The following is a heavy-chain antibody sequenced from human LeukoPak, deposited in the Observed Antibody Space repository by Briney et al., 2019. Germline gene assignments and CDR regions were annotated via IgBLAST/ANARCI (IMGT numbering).Heavy chain of an antibody. CDR3: AKVLAFGPSDYDYVWGSYRPHWYFDL. CDR1: GFTFSTYA. Sequence: PGRSLRLSCAASGFTFSTYAMHWVRQAPGKGLEWVAVISYDGSSKYYADSVKGRFTISRDNSKNTLYLQMNSLRAEDTAVYYCAKVLAFGPSDYDYVWGSYRPHWYFDLWGRGTLVTVSS. CDR2: ISYDGSSK. J-gene: IGHJ2*01. D-gene: IGHD3-16*02. V-gene: IGHV3-30*04.